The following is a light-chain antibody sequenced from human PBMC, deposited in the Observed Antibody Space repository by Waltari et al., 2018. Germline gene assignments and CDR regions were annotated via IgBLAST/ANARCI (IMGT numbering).Light chain of an antibody. CDR2: AAS. CDR3: QQYGSSVMYT. J-gene: IGKJ2*01. CDR1: PSVSRSR. Sequence: EVVLTQSPGILSLSPGDRDTLSCSAIPSVSRSRLAWYQQKPGQAPRLLIYAASTRATGIPDRFSGSGSGTDFSLTISRVEPEDFAVYYCQQYGSSVMYTFGQGTKLEIQ. V-gene: IGKV3-20*01.